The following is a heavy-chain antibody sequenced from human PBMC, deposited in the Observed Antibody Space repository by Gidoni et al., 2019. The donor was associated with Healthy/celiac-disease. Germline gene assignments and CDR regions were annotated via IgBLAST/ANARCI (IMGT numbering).Heavy chain of an antibody. CDR1: GFTFSSYG. J-gene: IGHJ6*03. D-gene: IGHD2-2*01. CDR2: IWYDGSNK. Sequence: QVQLVESGGGVVQPGRSLRLSCAASGFTFSSYGMHWVRQAPGKGLGWVAVIWYDGSNKYYADSVKGRFTISRDNSKNTLYLQMNSLRAEDTAVYYCARGHCSSTSCYLQDYYYYYMDVWGKGTTVTVSS. V-gene: IGHV3-33*01. CDR3: ARGHCSSTSCYLQDYYYYYMDV.